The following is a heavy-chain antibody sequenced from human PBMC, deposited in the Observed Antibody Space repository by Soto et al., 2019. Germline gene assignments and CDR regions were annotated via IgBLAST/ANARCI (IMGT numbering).Heavy chain of an antibody. Sequence: EVQLSESGGGLVQPGGSLRLSCAASGFTFSSYSMNWVRQAPGKGLEWVSSISSSSSYIYYADSVKGRFTISRDNAKNSLYLQMNSLRAEDTAVYYCARDRRPMVRGVPSYYGMDVWGQGTTVTVSS. D-gene: IGHD3-10*01. J-gene: IGHJ6*02. CDR2: ISSSSSYI. CDR3: ARDRRPMVRGVPSYYGMDV. CDR1: GFTFSSYS. V-gene: IGHV3-21*01.